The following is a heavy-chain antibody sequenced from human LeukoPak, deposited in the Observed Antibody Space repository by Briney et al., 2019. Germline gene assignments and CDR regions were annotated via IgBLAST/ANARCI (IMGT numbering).Heavy chain of an antibody. CDR1: GDSISFYY. V-gene: IGHV4-59*08. D-gene: IGHD6-13*01. J-gene: IGHJ4*02. CDR3: ARQGSGNWFYFDY. CDR2: INYSGST. Sequence: SETLSLTCTVSGDSISFYYWNWIRQPPGKGLEWIGCINYSGSTNYNPSLKSRVTISVDTSKNQFSLKLSSVTAADTAVYYCARQGSGNWFYFDYWGQGTLVTVSS.